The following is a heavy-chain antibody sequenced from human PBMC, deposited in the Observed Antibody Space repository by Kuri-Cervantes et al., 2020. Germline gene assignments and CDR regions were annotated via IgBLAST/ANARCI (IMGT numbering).Heavy chain of an antibody. CDR2: IKQDGSEK. V-gene: IGHV3-7*01. D-gene: IGHD6-19*01. Sequence: GESLKISCAASGFTFSSYWMSWVRQAPGKGLEWVANIKQDGSEKYYVDSVKGRFTISRDDAKNSLYLQMNSLRDEDTAVYYCARGHSSGWYRGSNYGMDVWGQGTTVTVSS. CDR3: ARGHSSGWYRGSNYGMDV. J-gene: IGHJ6*02. CDR1: GFTFSSYW.